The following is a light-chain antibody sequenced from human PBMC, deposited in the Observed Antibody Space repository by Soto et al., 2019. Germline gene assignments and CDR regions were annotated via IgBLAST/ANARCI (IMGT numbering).Light chain of an antibody. CDR1: QGISTY. V-gene: IGKV1-9*01. J-gene: IGKJ4*01. CDR2: AAS. Sequence: IQLTQSPSSLSASVGDRVTITCRASQGISTYLAWYQQRPGKAPKLMIYAASTLQSGVPSRFSGSGSGTDFTLTISRLQPADFATYYFQQLNSYPLTFGGGTKVEIK. CDR3: QQLNSYPLT.